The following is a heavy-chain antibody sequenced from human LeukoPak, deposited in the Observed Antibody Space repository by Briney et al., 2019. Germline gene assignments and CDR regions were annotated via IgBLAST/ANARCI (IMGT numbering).Heavy chain of an antibody. J-gene: IGHJ4*02. Sequence: GGSLRLSCAASGFTFDDYAMHWVRQAPGKGLEWVSGISWNSGSIGYADSVKGRFTISRDNAKNSLYLQMNSLRAEDTALYYCAKGGYSSSWYQSRTIDYWGQGTLVTVSS. D-gene: IGHD6-13*01. CDR2: ISWNSGSI. CDR1: GFTFDDYA. CDR3: AKGGYSSSWYQSRTIDY. V-gene: IGHV3-9*01.